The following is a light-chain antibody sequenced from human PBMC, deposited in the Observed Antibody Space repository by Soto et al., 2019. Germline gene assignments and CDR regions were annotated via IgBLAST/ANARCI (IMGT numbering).Light chain of an antibody. CDR1: QSIGTC. CDR3: QQSYNTPQP. Sequence: VTIPCLASQSIGTCLAWYQQKPGKAPKVLIYDVSTLKSGVPSRFSGSASGTEFTLSISSLQPEDFATYYCQQSYNTPQPFGQGTKV. J-gene: IGKJ1*01. CDR2: DVS. V-gene: IGKV1-39*01.